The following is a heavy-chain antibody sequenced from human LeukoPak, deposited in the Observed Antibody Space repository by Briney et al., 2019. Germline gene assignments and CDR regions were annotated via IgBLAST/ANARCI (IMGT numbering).Heavy chain of an antibody. CDR3: ARVPSKRGYSYGYTHYYYYGMDV. CDR1: GGSFSGYY. CDR2: INHSGST. Sequence: SETLSLTCAVYGGSFSGYYWSWIRQPPGKGLEWIGEINHSGSTNYNPSLESRVTISVDTSKNQFSLKLSSVTAADTAVYYCARVPSKRGYSYGYTHYYYYGMDVWGQGTTVTVSS. D-gene: IGHD5-18*01. J-gene: IGHJ6*02. V-gene: IGHV4-34*01.